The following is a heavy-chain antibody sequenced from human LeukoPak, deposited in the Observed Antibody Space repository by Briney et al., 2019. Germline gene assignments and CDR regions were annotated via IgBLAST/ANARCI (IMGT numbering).Heavy chain of an antibody. CDR2: INSDGFSI. CDR1: GFTLSGYW. J-gene: IGHJ6*03. D-gene: IGHD2/OR15-2a*01. Sequence: GGSLRLSCAASGFTLSGYWMHWVRQAPGKGLVWVSRINSDGFSINYADSVKGRFTISRDNAKNTLYLQMNSLRAEDTATYYCARGEFGDYYYFYMDVWGKGTTVTVSS. CDR3: ARGEFGDYYYFYMDV. V-gene: IGHV3-74*01.